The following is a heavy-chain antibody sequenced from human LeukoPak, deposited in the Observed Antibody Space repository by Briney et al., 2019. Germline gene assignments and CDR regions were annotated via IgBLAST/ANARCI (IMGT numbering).Heavy chain of an antibody. Sequence: ASVKVSCKVSGYTLTELSMHWVRQAPGKGLEWMGGFDPEDGETIYAQKFQGRVTMTEDTSTDTAYMELSSLRSEDTAVYYCATEAIRYYYDSSGYYVDYWGQGTLVTVSS. CDR1: GYTLTELS. J-gene: IGHJ4*02. CDR3: ATEAIRYYYDSSGYYVDY. V-gene: IGHV1-24*01. D-gene: IGHD3-22*01. CDR2: FDPEDGET.